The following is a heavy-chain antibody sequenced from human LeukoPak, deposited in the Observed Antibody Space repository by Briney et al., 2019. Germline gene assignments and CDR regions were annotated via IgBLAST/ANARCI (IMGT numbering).Heavy chain of an antibody. CDR1: GGSISSYC. J-gene: IGHJ4*02. Sequence: SETLSLTCTVSGGSISSYCWSWIRQPPGKGLEWIGYIYYSGSTNYNPSLKSRVTISVDTSKNQFSLKLSSVTAADTAVYYCAGNYYDSSGYYPFDYWGQGILVTVSS. V-gene: IGHV4-59*01. D-gene: IGHD3-22*01. CDR2: IYYSGST. CDR3: AGNYYDSSGYYPFDY.